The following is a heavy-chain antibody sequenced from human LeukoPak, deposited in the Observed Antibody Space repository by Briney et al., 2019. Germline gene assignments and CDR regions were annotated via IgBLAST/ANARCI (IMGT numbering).Heavy chain of an antibody. CDR2: IYYSGST. CDR1: GGSMGSSSYY. D-gene: IGHD2-15*01. V-gene: IGHV4-39*01. CDR3: ARHERLGYCSGGSCYGWFDP. J-gene: IGHJ5*02. Sequence: SETLSLTCTVSGGSMGSSSYYWGWIRQPPGKGLEWIGSIYYSGSTYYNPSLKSRITISVDTSKNQFSLKLSSVTAADTAVYYCARHERLGYCSGGSCYGWFDPWGQGTLVTVSS.